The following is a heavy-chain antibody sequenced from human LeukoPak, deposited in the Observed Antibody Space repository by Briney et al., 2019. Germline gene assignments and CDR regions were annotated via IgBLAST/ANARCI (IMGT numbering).Heavy chain of an antibody. CDR1: GYTFNNYG. Sequence: GASVKVSCKASGYTFNNYGISWVRQAPGQGLEWMGWISTYNGNTYHAQKLQGRVTMTTDTSTTTAYMELRSLRSDDTAVYYCARGPFRTDAFDIWGQGTMVTVSS. J-gene: IGHJ3*02. D-gene: IGHD1-14*01. V-gene: IGHV1-18*01. CDR2: ISTYNGNT. CDR3: ARGPFRTDAFDI.